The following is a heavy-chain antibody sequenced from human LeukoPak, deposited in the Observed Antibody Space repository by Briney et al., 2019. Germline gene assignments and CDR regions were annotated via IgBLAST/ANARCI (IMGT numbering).Heavy chain of an antibody. CDR1: GYSISSGYY. CDR3: ARGRGQQLGNFDY. J-gene: IGHJ4*02. CDR2: MYHSGST. Sequence: SETLSLTCAVSGYSISSGYYWGWIRQPPGKGLEWIESMYHSGSTYYNPSLKSRVTMSVDTSKNQFSLKLSSVTAADTAVYYCARGRGQQLGNFDYWGQGTLVTVSS. D-gene: IGHD6-13*01. V-gene: IGHV4-38-2*01.